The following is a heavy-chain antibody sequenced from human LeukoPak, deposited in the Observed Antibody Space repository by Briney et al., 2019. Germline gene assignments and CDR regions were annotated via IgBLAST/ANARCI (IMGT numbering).Heavy chain of an antibody. V-gene: IGHV5-51*01. D-gene: IGHD2-15*01. CDR2: IYPGDSDT. J-gene: IGHJ4*02. CDR3: AKHTREGASDTPFDY. CDR1: GYTFTSYW. Sequence: GESLKISCKGSGYTFTSYWVGWVRQMPGKGLEWMGIIYPGDSDTRYSPSFQGQVTISADKSISTAYLQWSSLKASDTAIYYCAKHTREGASDTPFDYWGQGTLVTVSS.